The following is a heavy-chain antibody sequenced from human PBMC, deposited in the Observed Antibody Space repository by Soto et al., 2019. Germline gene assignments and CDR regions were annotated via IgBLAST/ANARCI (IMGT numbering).Heavy chain of an antibody. J-gene: IGHJ4*02. V-gene: IGHV3-7*01. CDR3: STSLDY. Sequence: GGSLRLSCAASGFTFSSYWMDWVRQAPGKGLEWVANINQDGSEKHYIDSVKGRFTISSDNAKNSLYLQMSRLTAEDSALYYCSTSLDYWGQGTLVTVSS. CDR2: INQDGSEK. CDR1: GFTFSSYW.